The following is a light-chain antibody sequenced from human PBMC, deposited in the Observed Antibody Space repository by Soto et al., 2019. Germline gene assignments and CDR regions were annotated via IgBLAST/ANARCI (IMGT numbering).Light chain of an antibody. CDR2: DNY. Sequence: QSVLTQPPSVSAAPGQKVTISCSGSSSNIGSNYVSWYQQLPGTAPKLLIYDNYKRPSGIPDRFSGSKSGTSATLGITGLQTGDEADYYCGAWDSSLSGVVFGGGTKVTVL. CDR1: SSNIGSNY. CDR3: GAWDSSLSGVV. J-gene: IGLJ3*02. V-gene: IGLV1-51*01.